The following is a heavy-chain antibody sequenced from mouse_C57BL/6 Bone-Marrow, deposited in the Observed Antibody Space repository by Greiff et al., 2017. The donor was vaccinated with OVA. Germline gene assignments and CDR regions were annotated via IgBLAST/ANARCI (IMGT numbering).Heavy chain of an antibody. CDR2: IDPSDSET. Sequence: VQLQQPGAELVRPGSSVKLSCKASGYTFTSYWMHWVKQRPIQGLEWIGNIDPSDSETHYNQKFKDKATLTVDKSSSTAYMQLSSLTSEDSAVYYCARSLYYYGSSFYWYFDVWGTGTTVTVSS. D-gene: IGHD1-1*01. V-gene: IGHV1-52*01. J-gene: IGHJ1*03. CDR3: ARSLYYYGSSFYWYFDV. CDR1: GYTFTSYW.